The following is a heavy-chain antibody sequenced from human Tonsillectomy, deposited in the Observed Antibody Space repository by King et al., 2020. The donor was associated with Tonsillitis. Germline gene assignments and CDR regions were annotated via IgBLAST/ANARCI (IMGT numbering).Heavy chain of an antibody. J-gene: IGHJ3*02. Sequence: HVQLVESGGGVVQPGRSLGLSCAASGFTFSSYAIDWVRQAPGKGLEWVAFIRYDGSNKYYADSVKGRFTISRDNSKNTVYLQMNSLRDEDTAIYYCARDSTWGQQLATPKFSTGQGHDAFDIWGQGTMVTVSS. V-gene: IGHV3-30*02. CDR3: ARDSTWGQQLATPKFSTGQGHDAFDI. CDR2: IRYDGSNK. CDR1: GFTFSSYA. D-gene: IGHD6-13*01.